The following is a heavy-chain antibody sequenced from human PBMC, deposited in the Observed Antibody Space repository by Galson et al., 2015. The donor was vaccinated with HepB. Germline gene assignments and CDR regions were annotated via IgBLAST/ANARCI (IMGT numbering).Heavy chain of an antibody. CDR3: ARDQCSDSSCPFFKH. CDR1: GYTFIGYY. V-gene: IGHV1-2*02. Sequence: SVKVSCKASGYTFIGYYIHWVRQAPGQGLEWMGWINPNNGGTNYAQKFQGRVTMTGDTSINTAYMELSGLGSDDTAVFYCARDQCSDSSCPFFKHWGQGTLVTVSS. CDR2: INPNNGGT. J-gene: IGHJ4*02. D-gene: IGHD2-2*01.